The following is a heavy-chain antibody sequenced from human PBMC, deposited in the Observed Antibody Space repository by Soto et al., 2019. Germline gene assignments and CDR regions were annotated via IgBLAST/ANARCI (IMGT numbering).Heavy chain of an antibody. CDR3: AILEWEYSGYADY. CDR1: GFTFSSNW. D-gene: IGHD5-12*01. Sequence: VQLVESGGGLVQPGGSLRLSCAASGFTFSSNWMSWVRQAPGKGLEWVANIKRDGSEKYYVDSVKGRFTISRDNAKNSLYLQMNSLRADDTAVYYCAILEWEYSGYADYWGQGTLVTVSS. CDR2: IKRDGSEK. J-gene: IGHJ4*02. V-gene: IGHV3-7*03.